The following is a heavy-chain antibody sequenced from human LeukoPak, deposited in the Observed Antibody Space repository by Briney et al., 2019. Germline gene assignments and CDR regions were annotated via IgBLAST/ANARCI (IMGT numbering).Heavy chain of an antibody. J-gene: IGHJ6*03. D-gene: IGHD6-19*01. V-gene: IGHV1-18*01. CDR2: ISSYNGNT. CDR3: ARGENMSSSYMDV. CDR1: GYTFTSYG. Sequence: ASVKVSCKASGYTFTSYGISWVRQAPGQGLEWRGWISSYNGNTNYAQKFQGRVTITADESTSTAYMELSSLRSEDTAVYYCARGENMSSSYMDVWGKGTTVTVSS.